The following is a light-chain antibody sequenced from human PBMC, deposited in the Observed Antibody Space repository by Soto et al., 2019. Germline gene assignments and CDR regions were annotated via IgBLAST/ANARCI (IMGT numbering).Light chain of an antibody. V-gene: IGKV3-20*01. Sequence: EIVLTQSPGTLSFSPGERATLSCRARQSVTSNYLAWYQQKPGQAPGLLIYDTSTRASGVPDRFSGSGSGTEFTLTISRLEPEDFAVYYCQQYGTSPQTFGQGTKVDFK. CDR1: QSVTSNY. CDR3: QQYGTSPQT. J-gene: IGKJ1*01. CDR2: DTS.